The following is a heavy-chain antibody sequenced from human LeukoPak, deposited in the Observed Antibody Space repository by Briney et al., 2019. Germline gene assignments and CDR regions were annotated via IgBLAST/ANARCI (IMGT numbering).Heavy chain of an antibody. V-gene: IGHV1-69*13. CDR2: IIPIFGTP. Sequence: SVKVSCKASGGTFSSYAINWVRQAPGQGLEWMGGIIPIFGTPNYAQKFQGRVTITAVESMSTAYMELSSLRSEDTAVYYCARGWLAETTVVTPYNYWGQGTLVTVSS. J-gene: IGHJ4*02. CDR3: ARGWLAETTVVTPYNY. CDR1: GGTFSSYA. D-gene: IGHD4-23*01.